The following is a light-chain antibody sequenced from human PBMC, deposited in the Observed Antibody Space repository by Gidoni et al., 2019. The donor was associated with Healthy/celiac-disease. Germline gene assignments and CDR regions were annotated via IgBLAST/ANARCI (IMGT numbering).Light chain of an antibody. CDR2: DVS. CDR3: SSYTSSSTLVV. J-gene: IGLJ2*01. CDR1: SSDVGGYNY. Sequence: QSALTQPASVSGSPVQSITISCTGTSSDVGGYNYVSWYQQHPGKAPKLMIYDVSNRPSGVSNRFSGSKSGNTASLTFSGLQAEDEADYYCSSYTSSSTLVVFGGGTKLTVL. V-gene: IGLV2-14*01.